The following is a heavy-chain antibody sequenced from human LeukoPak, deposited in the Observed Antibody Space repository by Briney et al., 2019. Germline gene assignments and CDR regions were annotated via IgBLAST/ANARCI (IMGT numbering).Heavy chain of an antibody. CDR3: ARGSTVVTIDY. CDR2: IYTSGST. CDR1: GGSIGSNDYY. Sequence: PSETLSLTCTVSGGSIGSNDYYWTWIRQPAGKGLEWIGRIYTSGSTNYNPSLKSRVTMSVDMSKNQFSLKLSSVTAADTAVYYCARGSTVVTIDYWGQGTLVTVSS. J-gene: IGHJ4*02. V-gene: IGHV4-61*02. D-gene: IGHD4-23*01.